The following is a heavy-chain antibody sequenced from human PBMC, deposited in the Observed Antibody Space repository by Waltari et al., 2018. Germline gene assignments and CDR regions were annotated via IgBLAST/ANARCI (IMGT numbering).Heavy chain of an antibody. Sequence: EEQLVESGGGSVQPGGSLRLACAASGFTFGPSWMHWVRQDPGKGLVWVSHINGDGTTTKYADSVKGRFTISRDNTKNTLYLEINSLRAEDTAVYYCTRDRGLPDAFNLWGQGTMVTVSS. J-gene: IGHJ3*01. CDR3: TRDRGLPDAFNL. CDR2: INGDGTTT. CDR1: GFTFGPSW. V-gene: IGHV3-74*01.